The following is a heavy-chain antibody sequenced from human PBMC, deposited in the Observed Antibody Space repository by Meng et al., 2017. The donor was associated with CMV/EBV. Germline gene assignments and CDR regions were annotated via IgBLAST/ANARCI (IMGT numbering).Heavy chain of an antibody. J-gene: IGHJ4*02. D-gene: IGHD2-21*02. CDR2: INHSGST. CDR1: GGSFSCYY. V-gene: IGHV4-34*01. CDR3: AREGDNPFDY. Sequence: QGPVQQWGAGLLTPSETLSLTCAVYGGSFSCYYWSWIRQPPGKVLEWIGEINHSGSTNYTPSLKSRVTISVDTSKNQFSLKLSSVTAADTAVYYCAREGDNPFDYWGQGTLVTVSS.